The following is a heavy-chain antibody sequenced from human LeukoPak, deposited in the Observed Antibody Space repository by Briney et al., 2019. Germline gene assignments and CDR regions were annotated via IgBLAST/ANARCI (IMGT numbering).Heavy chain of an antibody. Sequence: PGGSLRLSCAASGFTVSSNYMSWVRQAPGKGLEWVSVIYSGGSTYYADSVKGRFTISRDNSKNTLYLQMNSLRAEDTAVYYCARGGLGSGWSYFDYWGQRTLVTVS. CDR1: GFTVSSNY. CDR2: IYSGGST. CDR3: ARGGLGSGWSYFDY. V-gene: IGHV3-53*01. D-gene: IGHD6-19*01. J-gene: IGHJ4*02.